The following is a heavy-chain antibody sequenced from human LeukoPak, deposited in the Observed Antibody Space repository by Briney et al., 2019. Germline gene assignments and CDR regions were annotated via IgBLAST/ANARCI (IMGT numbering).Heavy chain of an antibody. V-gene: IGHV1-18*01. Sequence: ASVKVSCKASGYTFTSYGISWVRQAPGQGLEWMGWISAYNGNTNYAQKLQGRVTMTTDASTSTAYMELRSLRSDDTAVYYSARDSGDSSGVAYDYWGQGTLVTVSS. CDR3: ARDSGDSSGVAYDY. D-gene: IGHD3-22*01. CDR2: ISAYNGNT. CDR1: GYTFTSYG. J-gene: IGHJ4*02.